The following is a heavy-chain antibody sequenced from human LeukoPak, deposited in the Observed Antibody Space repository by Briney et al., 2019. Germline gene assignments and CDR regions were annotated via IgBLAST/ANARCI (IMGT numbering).Heavy chain of an antibody. J-gene: IGHJ3*01. CDR1: GYTFTGYY. CDR2: INPNSGGT. V-gene: IGHV1-2*02. D-gene: IGHD5-24*01. Sequence: GASVKVSCKASGYTFTGYYMHWVRQAPGQGLEWMGWINPNSGGTNYEQKFQGRVTMTRDTSISTAYMELSRLRSDDTAVYYCARGLQENLAWLTAFSAFDVWGPGTMVTVSS. CDR3: ARGLQENLAWLTAFSAFDV.